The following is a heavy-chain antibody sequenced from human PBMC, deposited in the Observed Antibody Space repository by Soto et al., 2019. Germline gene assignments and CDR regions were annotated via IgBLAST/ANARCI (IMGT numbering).Heavy chain of an antibody. CDR1: GYTFSSRG. J-gene: IGHJ4*02. CDR3: ARVTYYYDSSGKRYFDY. CDR2: ISAYNGNT. D-gene: IGHD3-22*01. Sequence: ASVKVSCKASGYTFSSRGIYWVRQAPGQGLEWMGWISAYNGNTNYAQKLQGRVTMTTDTSTSTAYMELRSLRSDDTAVYYCARVTYYYDSSGKRYFDYWGQGTLVTVSS. V-gene: IGHV1-18*01.